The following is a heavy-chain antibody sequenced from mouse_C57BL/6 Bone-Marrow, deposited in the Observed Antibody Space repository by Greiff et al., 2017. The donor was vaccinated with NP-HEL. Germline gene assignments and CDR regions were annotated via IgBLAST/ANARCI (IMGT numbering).Heavy chain of an antibody. D-gene: IGHD2-3*01. V-gene: IGHV1-72*01. J-gene: IGHJ2*01. CDR1: GYTFTSYW. Sequence: QVQLQQPGAELVKPGASVKLSCKASGYTFTSYWMHWVKQRPGRSLEWIGRIDPNSGGTKYNEQLQSKATLTVDKPSSTAYMQLSSLTAEDSAVYYWARSPGWLLRYFDYWGQGTTLTVSS. CDR3: ARSPGWLLRYFDY. CDR2: IDPNSGGT.